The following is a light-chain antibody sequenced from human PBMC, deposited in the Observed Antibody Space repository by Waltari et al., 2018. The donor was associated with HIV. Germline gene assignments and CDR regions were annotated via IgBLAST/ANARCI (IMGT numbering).Light chain of an antibody. CDR1: QSVRSSF. CDR3: QQYSDSKWT. Sequence: EIVLTQSPGTLSLSPGERATLSCRASQSVRSSFLAWYQQRPGQAPRLLIYGASGRATDIPDRFSASGSGTDFTLTISRLEPEDFAVYYCQQYSDSKWTFGQGTKVEIK. CDR2: GAS. J-gene: IGKJ1*01. V-gene: IGKV3-20*01.